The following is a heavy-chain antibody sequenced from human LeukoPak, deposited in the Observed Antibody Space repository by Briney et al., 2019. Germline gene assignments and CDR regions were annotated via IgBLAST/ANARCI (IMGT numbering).Heavy chain of an antibody. D-gene: IGHD3-22*01. J-gene: IGHJ4*02. V-gene: IGHV1-18*01. CDR3: ARDLIVVVNFDPPYFDY. CDR2: ISAYNGNT. Sequence: GASVKVSCKASGYTFTSYGISWVRQAPGQGLEWMGWISAYNGNTNYAQKLQGRVTMTTDTSTSTAYMELRSLRSDDTAVYYCARDLIVVVNFDPPYFDYWGKGTLVTVSS. CDR1: GYTFTSYG.